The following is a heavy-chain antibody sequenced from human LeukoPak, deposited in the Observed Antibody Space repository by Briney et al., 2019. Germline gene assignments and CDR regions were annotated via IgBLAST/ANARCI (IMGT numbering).Heavy chain of an antibody. CDR2: ISHDGSTK. V-gene: IGHV3-30*04. J-gene: IGHJ4*02. CDR3: ARAVVGKEDLDY. CDR1: GFTFSIYA. D-gene: IGHD6-19*01. Sequence: GGSLRLSCAASGFTFSIYAIHWVRQAPGKGLEWVAVISHDGSTKYYADSVKGRFTISRDNSKNTLYLQMDTLGGEDTAVYCCARAVVGKEDLDYWGQGTLVTVSS.